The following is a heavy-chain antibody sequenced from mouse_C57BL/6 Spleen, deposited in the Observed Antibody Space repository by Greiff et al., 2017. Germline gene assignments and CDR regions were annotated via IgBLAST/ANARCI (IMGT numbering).Heavy chain of an antibody. CDR3: ARYYYWYFDV. J-gene: IGHJ1*03. CDR2: ISSGSSTI. Sequence: DVKLVASGGGLVKPGGSLKLSCAASGFTFRDYGMHWVRPAPEKGLEWVAYISSGSSTIYSADTVKGRFTISRDSAKNTLFLQMTSLRSEDTAMYYCARYYYWYFDVWGTGTTVTVSS. D-gene: IGHD1-1*01. CDR1: GFTFRDYG. V-gene: IGHV5-17*01.